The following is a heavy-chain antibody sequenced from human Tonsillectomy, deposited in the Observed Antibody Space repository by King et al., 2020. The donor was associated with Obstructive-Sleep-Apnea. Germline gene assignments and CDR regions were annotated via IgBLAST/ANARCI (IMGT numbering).Heavy chain of an antibody. J-gene: IGHJ4*02. CDR2: IHWDDVK. V-gene: IGHV2-5*02. Sequence: ITLKESGPTLVKPTQTLTLTCTFSGFSLSANGMGVAWIRQPPGKALEWLALIHWDDVKRYSPSLKNRLTITKDTSENQVVLTMANMDPVDTGTYFCAHRDPTGLFDYWGQGTLVTVSS. CDR1: GFSLSANGMG. D-gene: IGHD1-1*01. CDR3: AHRDPTGLFDY.